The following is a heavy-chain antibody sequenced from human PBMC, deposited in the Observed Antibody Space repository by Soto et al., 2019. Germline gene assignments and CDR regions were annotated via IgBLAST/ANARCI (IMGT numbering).Heavy chain of an antibody. CDR3: TRHKSHSSGPSAY. J-gene: IGHJ4*02. CDR2: IYYSEST. V-gene: IGHV4-39*01. D-gene: IGHD3-22*01. Sequence: SETQSVPSTVAGGSSSSSSYYRGWISDPPVMGLEWIANIYYSESTYYNPSLKSRVTISVDTSNIQFSLKLSSVTASDTSVYYCTRHKSHSSGPSAYSGQRTLVTVSS. CDR1: GGSSSSSSYY.